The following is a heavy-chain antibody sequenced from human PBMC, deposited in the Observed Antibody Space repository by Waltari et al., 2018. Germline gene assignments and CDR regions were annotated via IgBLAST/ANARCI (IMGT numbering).Heavy chain of an antibody. CDR2: IYHSGGT. V-gene: IGHV4-38-2*01. J-gene: IGHJ3*02. Sequence: QVQLQESGPGLVKPSETLSLTCAVSGYSISSGYYWGWIRQPPGKGLEWIGSIYHSGGTYYNPSLKSRVTISVDTSKNQFSLKLSSVTAADTAVYYCARQQWLKAFDIWGQGTMVTVSS. CDR1: GYSISSGYY. CDR3: ARQQWLKAFDI. D-gene: IGHD6-19*01.